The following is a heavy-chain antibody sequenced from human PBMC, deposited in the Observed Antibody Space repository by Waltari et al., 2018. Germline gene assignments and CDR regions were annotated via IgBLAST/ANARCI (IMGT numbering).Heavy chain of an antibody. CDR2: MSRSGDKM. Sequence: EVQLVASGGRLVQPGGSLRLSGAASGFIFSSYEMNGVRQAPGKGLEWVSYMSRSGDKMYYADSVKGRFTISRDNARKSLYLQMNSLRADDTAVYYCARDPAQLGGESDNWGQGTLVTVSS. CDR1: GFIFSSYE. V-gene: IGHV3-48*03. CDR3: ARDPAQLGGESDN. J-gene: IGHJ4*02. D-gene: IGHD6-13*01.